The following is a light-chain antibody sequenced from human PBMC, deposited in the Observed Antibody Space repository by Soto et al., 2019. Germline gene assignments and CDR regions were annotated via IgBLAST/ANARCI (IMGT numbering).Light chain of an antibody. V-gene: IGKV3-11*01. CDR3: QHRSNWPLT. J-gene: IGKJ4*01. CDR1: QSVSRN. CDR2: DAS. Sequence: EIVLTQSPATLSLSPGERATLYCRASQSVSRNLAWYQQKPGQAPRLLIYDASNRATGIPARFSGSGSVTDFTLTISSLEPEDFAVYYCQHRSNWPLTFGGGTKVDI.